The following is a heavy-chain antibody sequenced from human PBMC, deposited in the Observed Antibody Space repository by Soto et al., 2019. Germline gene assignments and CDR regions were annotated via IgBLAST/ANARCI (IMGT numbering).Heavy chain of an antibody. D-gene: IGHD6-13*01. CDR2: IKQDGSEK. CDR1: GFTFSCYW. V-gene: IGHV3-7*01. CDR3: ARIASAGRGWDV. Sequence: EVQLVESGGGLVQPGGSLRLSCAASGFTFSCYWMSWVRQAPVKGLEWVGNIKQDGSEKNYVDFVKGRFTISRDNAKNSLYLQMNSLRAEDTAVYYCARIASAGRGWDVWGQGTTVVVSS. J-gene: IGHJ6*02.